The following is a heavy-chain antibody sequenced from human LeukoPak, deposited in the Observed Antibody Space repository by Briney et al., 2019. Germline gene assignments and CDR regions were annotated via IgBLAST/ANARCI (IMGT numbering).Heavy chain of an antibody. CDR2: IYYSGST. CDR1: GGSISSSSYY. V-gene: IGHV4-39*01. Sequence: SETLSLTCTVSGGSISSSSYYWDWIRQPPGKGLEWIGSIYYSGSTYYNPSLKSRVTISVDTSKNQFSLKLSSVTAADTAVYYCARLPHCDYWGQGTLVTVSS. CDR3: ARLPHCDY. J-gene: IGHJ4*02.